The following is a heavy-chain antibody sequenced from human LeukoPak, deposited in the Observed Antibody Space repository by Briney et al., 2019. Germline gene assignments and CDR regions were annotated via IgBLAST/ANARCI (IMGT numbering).Heavy chain of an antibody. V-gene: IGHV6-1*01. Sequence: SQTLSLTCALSGDSVSSNSAAWNWIRQSPSRGLEWLGRTYYRSKWYNDYAVSVKSRITINPDTSKNQFSLQLNSVTPEDTAVYYCARLLYYYDSSGWTDAFDIWGQGTMVTVSS. CDR2: TYYRSKWYN. D-gene: IGHD3-22*01. CDR1: GDSVSSNSAA. CDR3: ARLLYYYDSSGWTDAFDI. J-gene: IGHJ3*02.